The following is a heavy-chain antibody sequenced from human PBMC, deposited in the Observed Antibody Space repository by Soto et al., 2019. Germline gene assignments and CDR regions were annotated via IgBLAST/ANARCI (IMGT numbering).Heavy chain of an antibody. CDR1: GFTFRGYV. Sequence: QVQLVESGGGVVQPGGSLRLSWAASGFTFRGYVTHWVRQAPGKGLEWVAVISEDGSDKYYAGSVQGRFTISRDDSRNTLYLQMNSLRTDDTSVYYCAKGAGRSWHWYFDPWGRGTLVTVSS. J-gene: IGHJ2*01. CDR3: AKGAGRSWHWYFDP. D-gene: IGHD6-13*01. V-gene: IGHV3-30*18. CDR2: ISEDGSDK.